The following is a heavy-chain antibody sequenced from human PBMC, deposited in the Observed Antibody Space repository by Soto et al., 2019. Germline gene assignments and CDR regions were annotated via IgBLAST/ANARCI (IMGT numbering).Heavy chain of an antibody. CDR3: AISRDYTTTDP. Sequence: ASVKVSCKASGGTFSSYTISWVRQAPGQGLEWVGRIIPILGIANYAQKFQGRVTITADKSTSTAYMELSSLRSEDTAVYYCAISRDYTTTDPCGQGTLRTVSS. CDR2: IIPILGIA. D-gene: IGHD1-1*01. CDR1: GGTFSSYT. J-gene: IGHJ5*02. V-gene: IGHV1-69*02.